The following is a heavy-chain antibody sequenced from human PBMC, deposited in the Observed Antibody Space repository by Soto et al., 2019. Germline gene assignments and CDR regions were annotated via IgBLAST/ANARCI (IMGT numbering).Heavy chain of an antibody. V-gene: IGHV3-74*01. J-gene: IGHJ4*02. Sequence: GRSLRLSCAASGFTFSSYWMHWVRQAPGKGLVWVSRINSDGSSTSYADSVKGRFTISRDNAKNTLYLQMNSLRAEDTAVYYCARRAEILTGYDYWGQGTLVTVSS. CDR2: INSDGSST. CDR1: GFTFSSYW. CDR3: ARRAEILTGYDY. D-gene: IGHD3-9*01.